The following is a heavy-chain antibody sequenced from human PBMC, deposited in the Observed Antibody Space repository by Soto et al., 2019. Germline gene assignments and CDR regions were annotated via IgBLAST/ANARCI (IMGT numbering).Heavy chain of an antibody. D-gene: IGHD6-13*01. V-gene: IGHV1-2*04. J-gene: IGHJ3*02. CDR1: GYTFTGYY. CDR2: INPNSGGT. CDR3: ARGDAAGYSSSWSAFDI. Sequence: ASVKVSCKASGYTFTGYYMHWLRQAPGQGLEWMGWINPNSGGTNYAQKFQGWVTMTRDTSISTAYMELSRLRSDDTAVYYCARGDAAGYSSSWSAFDIWGKGTMVTVSS.